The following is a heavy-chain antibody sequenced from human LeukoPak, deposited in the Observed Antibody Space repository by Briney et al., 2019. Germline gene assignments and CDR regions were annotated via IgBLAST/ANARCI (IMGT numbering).Heavy chain of an antibody. CDR3: VGGYSFGPYGMEV. D-gene: IGHD2-15*01. V-gene: IGHV3-64D*09. CDR2: ISDSGGST. Sequence: PGGSLRLSCSVSGFPFSSNAMHWVRQAPGKGLEYVSAISDSGGSTYYADSVKGRFTISRDNSKNTLYLQMSSLRAEDTAVYFCVGGYSFGPYGMEVRGEGNTVTVSS. CDR1: GFPFSSNA. J-gene: IGHJ6*04.